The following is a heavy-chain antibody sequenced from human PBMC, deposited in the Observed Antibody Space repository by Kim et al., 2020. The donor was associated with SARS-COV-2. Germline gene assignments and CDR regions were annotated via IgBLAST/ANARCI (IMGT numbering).Heavy chain of an antibody. CDR3: ARGLWEAVVVSSSEVAF. CDR1: GDSFTTYE. J-gene: IGHJ4*01. Sequence: ASVKVSCEASGDSFTTYEIHWVRQAPGQGLEWMGRINLDNGSAKYAQRFQGRVIMTRDTSINTVYMELSNLRPDDTAVYFCARGLWEAVVVSSSEVAFWG. V-gene: IGHV1-2*02. D-gene: IGHD1-26*01. CDR2: INLDNGSA.